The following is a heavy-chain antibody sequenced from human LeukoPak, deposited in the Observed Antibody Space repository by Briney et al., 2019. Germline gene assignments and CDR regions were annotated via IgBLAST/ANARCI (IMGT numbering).Heavy chain of an antibody. Sequence: PSETLSLTCTVSGGSISSYYWSWIRQPAGKGREWIGRIYTSGSTNYNPSLKSRVTMSVDTSKNQFSLKLSSVTAADTAVYYCARDREGIAARRYYFDYWGQGTLVTVSS. CDR2: IYTSGST. V-gene: IGHV4-4*07. D-gene: IGHD6-6*01. CDR1: GGSISSYY. CDR3: ARDREGIAARRYYFDY. J-gene: IGHJ4*02.